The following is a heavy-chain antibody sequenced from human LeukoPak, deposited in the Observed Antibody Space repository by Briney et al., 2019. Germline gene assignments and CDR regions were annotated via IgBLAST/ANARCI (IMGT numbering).Heavy chain of an antibody. V-gene: IGHV4-59*12. CDR1: GGSISSYY. Sequence: SETLSLTCTVSGGSISSYYWSWIRQPPGKGLEWIGYIYYSGSTNYNPSLKSRVTISVDTSKNQFSLKLSSVTAADTAVYYCAGLGYCSGGSCYSEYYYGMDVWGQGTTVTVSS. J-gene: IGHJ6*02. D-gene: IGHD2-15*01. CDR3: AGLGYCSGGSCYSEYYYGMDV. CDR2: IYYSGST.